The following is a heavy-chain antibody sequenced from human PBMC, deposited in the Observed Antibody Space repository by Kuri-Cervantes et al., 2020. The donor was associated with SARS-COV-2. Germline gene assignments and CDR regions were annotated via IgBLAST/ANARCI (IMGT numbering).Heavy chain of an antibody. J-gene: IGHJ3*01. Sequence: SVKVSCKAIGDTVSGYSISWVRQAPGQGLEWMGGIIPLFGTTGSAQTFRGGITITADKSTNTAYMELSSLTSEDTAMYFCARDRVGRENAFDVWGLGTMVTVSS. CDR2: IIPLFGTT. CDR3: ARDRVGRENAFDV. CDR1: GDTVSGYS. V-gene: IGHV1-69*06. D-gene: IGHD5-24*01.